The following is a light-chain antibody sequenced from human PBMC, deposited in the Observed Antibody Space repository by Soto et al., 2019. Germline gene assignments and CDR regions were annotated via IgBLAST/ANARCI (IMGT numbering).Light chain of an antibody. Sequence: DIQMTQSPSTLSASVGVRVTITCRASQSIDSWLAWYQQKPGKAPKLLIYKASSLESGVPSRFSGSGSGTEFTLTISCLQPDDFATYYCQQYKSYSSSTFGPGTKVDIK. CDR2: KAS. V-gene: IGKV1-5*03. J-gene: IGKJ3*01. CDR3: QQYKSYSSST. CDR1: QSIDSW.